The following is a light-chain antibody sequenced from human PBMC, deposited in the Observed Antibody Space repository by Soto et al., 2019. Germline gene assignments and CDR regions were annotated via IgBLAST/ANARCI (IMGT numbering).Light chain of an antibody. CDR2: EVN. CDR1: SSDVGDYNY. V-gene: IGLV2-14*01. Sequence: QSALTQPASVSGSPGQSITISCTGTSSDVGDYNYVSWYQQYPGKAPKLMIFEVNTRPSGVSNRFSGSKSGNTASLTISGLQTEDEADYYCTSYTTSGTTYVVFGGGTKLTVL. CDR3: TSYTTSGTTYVV. J-gene: IGLJ2*01.